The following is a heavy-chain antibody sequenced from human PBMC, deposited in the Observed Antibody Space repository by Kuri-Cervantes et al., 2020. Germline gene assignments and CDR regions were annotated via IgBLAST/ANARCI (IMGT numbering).Heavy chain of an antibody. D-gene: IGHD5-12*01. CDR1: GFTFSSYE. CDR2: VSSSGSTI. V-gene: IGHV3-48*03. CDR3: ARDRYSGYDYGYYYYYMDV. J-gene: IGHJ6*03. Sequence: GGSLRLSCAASGFTFSSYEVNWVRQAPGKGLEWVSYVSSSGSTIYYADSVKGRFTISRDNAKNSLYLQMNSLRAEDTAVYYCARDRYSGYDYGYYYYYMDVWGKGTTVTVSS.